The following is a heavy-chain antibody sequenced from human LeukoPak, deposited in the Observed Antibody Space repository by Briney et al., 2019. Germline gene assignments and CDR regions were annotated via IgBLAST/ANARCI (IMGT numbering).Heavy chain of an antibody. CDR2: ISGSGGST. J-gene: IGHJ4*02. CDR3: AKESPSFDY. V-gene: IGHV3-23*01. CDR1: GFTFSTYA. Sequence: GGSLRLCCAASGFTFSTYAMSWVREATGKGLEWVSVISGSGGSTYYADTVKGRFTISRDNSKNTLYLQMNSLRPGDTAVYYCAKESPSFDYWGQGTLVTVSS.